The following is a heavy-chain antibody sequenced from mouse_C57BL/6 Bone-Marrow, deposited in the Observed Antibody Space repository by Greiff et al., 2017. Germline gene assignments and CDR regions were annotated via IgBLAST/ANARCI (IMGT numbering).Heavy chain of an antibody. V-gene: IGHV5-17*01. J-gene: IGHJ4*01. Sequence: EVNVVESGGGLVKPGGSLKLSCAASGFTFSDYGMHWVRQAPEKGLEWVAYISSGSSTIYYADTVKGRFTISRDNAKNTLFLQRTSLRSEDTAMYYCARQRIYYDYYGAMDYWGQGTSVTVSS. CDR1: GFTFSDYG. D-gene: IGHD2-4*01. CDR2: ISSGSSTI. CDR3: ARQRIYYDYYGAMDY.